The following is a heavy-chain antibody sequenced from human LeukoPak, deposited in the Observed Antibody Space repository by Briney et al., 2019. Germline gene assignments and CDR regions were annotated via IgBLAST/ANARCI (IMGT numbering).Heavy chain of an antibody. J-gene: IGHJ4*02. V-gene: IGHV4-59*01. D-gene: IGHD2-21*01. CDR1: GGSISSYY. CDR2: IYYSGST. Sequence: SETLSLTCTVFGGSISSYYWSWIRQPPGKGLEWIGYIYYSGSTNYNPSLKSRVTISVDTSKNQFSLKLSSVTAADTAVYYCARAFQDQGNFDYWGQGTLVTVSS. CDR3: ARAFQDQGNFDY.